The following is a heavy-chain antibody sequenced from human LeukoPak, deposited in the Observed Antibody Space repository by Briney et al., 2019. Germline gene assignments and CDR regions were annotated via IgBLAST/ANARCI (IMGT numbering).Heavy chain of an antibody. V-gene: IGHV4-59*08. D-gene: IGHD3-16*01. CDR1: GGSTSSDY. Sequence: SETLSLTCTVSGGSTSSDYWSWIRQSPGKGLEWVGYVYNSGDTGKNPSLKSRVTILLDTSKNQCSLKLTSVSAADTAVYYCARLKLGVYFDLWGRGTLVTVSS. J-gene: IGHJ2*01. CDR2: VYNSGDT. CDR3: ARLKLGVYFDL.